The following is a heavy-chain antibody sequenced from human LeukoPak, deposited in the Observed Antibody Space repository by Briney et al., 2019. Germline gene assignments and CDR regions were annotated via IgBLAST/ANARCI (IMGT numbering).Heavy chain of an antibody. CDR1: GFTFSTFW. Sequence: GGSLRLSCVPSGFTFSTFWMHWVRQTPGKGPVWVSRISTDGSSTSYADSVKGRFTISRDNAKNTLYLEMNSLRAEDTAVYYCARVGGHCTSTSCPPPDYWGQGTLVTVSS. CDR3: ARVGGHCTSTSCPPPDY. CDR2: ISTDGSST. D-gene: IGHD2-2*01. J-gene: IGHJ4*02. V-gene: IGHV3-74*01.